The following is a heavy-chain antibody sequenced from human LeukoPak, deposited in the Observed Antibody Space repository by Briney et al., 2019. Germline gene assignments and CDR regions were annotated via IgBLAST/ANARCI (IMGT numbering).Heavy chain of an antibody. J-gene: IGHJ3*02. CDR2: ISGRGGST. V-gene: IGHV3-23*01. CDR3: AKLSITTILGGDACDI. CDR1: GFTFSIYA. Sequence: GGSLRLSCAASGFTFSIYAISCVRQAPGRRLEWVSAISGRGGSTYYADSVKGRFTISRDNSKNTLYQQINSLTAEDTAVYSCAKLSITTILGGDACDIWGQGTMVTVSS. D-gene: IGHD3-22*01.